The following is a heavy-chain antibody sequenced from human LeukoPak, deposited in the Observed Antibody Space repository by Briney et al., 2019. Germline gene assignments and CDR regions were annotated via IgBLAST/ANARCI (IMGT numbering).Heavy chain of an antibody. V-gene: IGHV3-7*01. J-gene: IGHJ4*02. CDR1: GFTFNKSW. CDR2: IKEDGTQK. CDR3: AKTGERDY. D-gene: IGHD7-27*01. Sequence: GGSLRLSCAALGFTFNKSWMSWVRQAPGEGPEWVANIKEDGTQKYYVDSVRGRFTISRDNAENSLYLQMNSLRDEDTAVYYCAKTGERDYWGRGTLVTVSS.